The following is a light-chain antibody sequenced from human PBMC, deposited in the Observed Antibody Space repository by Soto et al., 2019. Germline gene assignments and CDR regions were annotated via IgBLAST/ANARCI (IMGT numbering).Light chain of an antibody. CDR3: QQTYLPPYT. J-gene: IGKJ2*01. CDR1: QSISNH. Sequence: DIQMTQSPSSLSASVEDRVIITCRASQSISNHLNWYQQKPGKAPKLLIFAASSLQSGVPSRFSGSRSGPDFTLTINSLQPEDYAIYYCQQTYLPPYTFGQGTKVDI. CDR2: AAS. V-gene: IGKV1-39*01.